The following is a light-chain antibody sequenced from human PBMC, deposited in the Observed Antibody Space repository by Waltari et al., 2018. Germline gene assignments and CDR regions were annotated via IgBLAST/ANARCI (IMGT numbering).Light chain of an antibody. V-gene: IGKV3-15*01. CDR2: GAS. J-gene: IGKJ5*01. CDR3: QQRYKWPPIT. CDR1: QSITSN. Sequence: EIVLTQSPVIMSVSPGERTTLSCRASQSITSNLAWYQQKPGQSPRLLIYGASIRAAGIPARFSGSGSGTEFTLTISSLQSEDFAVYYCQQRYKWPPITFGQGTRLEIK.